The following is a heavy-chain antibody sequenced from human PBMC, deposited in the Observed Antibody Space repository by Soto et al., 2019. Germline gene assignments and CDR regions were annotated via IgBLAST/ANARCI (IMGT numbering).Heavy chain of an antibody. CDR3: ARDVGYYYDSSGYSRFDY. J-gene: IGHJ4*02. CDR2: ISRSSSTI. D-gene: IGHD3-22*01. V-gene: IGHV3-48*02. CDR1: GFTFSSYG. Sequence: EVQLVESGGGLVQPGGSLRLSCAASGFTFSSYGMNWVRQAPGKGLEWVSYISRSSSTIYYADSVKGRFTISRDNAKNSLYLQMNSLRDEDTAVYYCARDVGYYYDSSGYSRFDYWGQGTLVTVSS.